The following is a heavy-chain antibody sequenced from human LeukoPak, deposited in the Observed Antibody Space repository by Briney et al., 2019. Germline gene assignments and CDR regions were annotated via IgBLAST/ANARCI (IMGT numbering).Heavy chain of an antibody. CDR3: ARDGSADHIVVVPLGFDP. Sequence: GASVKVSCKASGGTFSSYAISWVRQAPGQGLEWMGGIIPIFGTANYAQKFQGRVTITADESTSTAYMELRSLRSEDTAVYYCARDGSADHIVVVPLGFDPWGQGTLVTVSS. CDR1: GGTFSSYA. CDR2: IIPIFGTA. J-gene: IGHJ5*02. D-gene: IGHD2-2*01. V-gene: IGHV1-69*01.